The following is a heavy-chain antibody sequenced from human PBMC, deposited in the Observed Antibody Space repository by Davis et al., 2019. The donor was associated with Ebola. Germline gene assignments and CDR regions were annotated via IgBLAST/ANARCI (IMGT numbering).Heavy chain of an antibody. D-gene: IGHD1-26*01. Sequence: AASVKVSCKASGYTFTSYDINWVRQAPGQGLEWMGWISAYNGNTNYAQKLQGRVTMTTDTSTSTAYMELRSLRSDDTAVYYCARDLTVGANDYWGQGTLVTVSS. CDR2: ISAYNGNT. CDR1: GYTFTSYD. CDR3: ARDLTVGANDY. V-gene: IGHV1-18*01. J-gene: IGHJ4*02.